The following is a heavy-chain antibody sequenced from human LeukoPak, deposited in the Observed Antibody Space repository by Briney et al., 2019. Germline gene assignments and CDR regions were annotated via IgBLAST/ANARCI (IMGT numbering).Heavy chain of an antibody. V-gene: IGHV4-34*01. CDR2: INHSGST. J-gene: IGHJ4*02. CDR3: ARGPAGYCSGGSCYGFDY. CDR1: GGSFSGYY. Sequence: PSETLSLTCAVYGGSFSGYYWSWLRQPPGKGLEWLGEINHSGSTNYNPSLKSRVTISVDTSKNQFSLKLSSVTAADTAVYYCARGPAGYCSGGSCYGFDYWGQGTLVTVSS. D-gene: IGHD2-15*01.